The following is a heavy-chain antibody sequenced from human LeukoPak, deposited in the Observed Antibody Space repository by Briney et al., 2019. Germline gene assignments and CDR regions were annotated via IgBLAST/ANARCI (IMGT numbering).Heavy chain of an antibody. Sequence: GGSLRLSCAASGFTFDDYGMSWVRHAPGKGLEWVSGINWNGGSTGYADSVKGRFTISRDNAKNSLYLQMNSLRAEDTAVYYCARDRNTDFWSGYYTNYFDYWGQGTLVTVSS. V-gene: IGHV3-20*04. CDR2: INWNGGST. J-gene: IGHJ4*02. CDR3: ARDRNTDFWSGYYTNYFDY. D-gene: IGHD3-3*01. CDR1: GFTFDDYG.